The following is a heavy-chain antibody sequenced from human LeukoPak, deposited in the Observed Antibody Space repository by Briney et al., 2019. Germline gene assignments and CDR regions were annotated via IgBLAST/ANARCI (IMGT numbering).Heavy chain of an antibody. CDR1: GGSFSGYY. CDR2: INHSGST. J-gene: IGHJ6*03. Sequence: SETLSLTCAVYGGSFSGYYWSLIRQPPGKGLEWIGEINHSGSTNYNPSLKSRVTISVDTSKNQFSLKLSSVTAADTAVYYCARGRTGVVVVPAARYYMDVWGKGTTVTVSS. CDR3: ARGRTGVVVVPAARYYMDV. V-gene: IGHV4-34*01. D-gene: IGHD2-2*01.